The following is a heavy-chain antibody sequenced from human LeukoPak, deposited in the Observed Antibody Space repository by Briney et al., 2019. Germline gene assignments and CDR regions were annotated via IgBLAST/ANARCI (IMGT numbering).Heavy chain of an antibody. CDR2: IKSKLDGETT. V-gene: IGHV3-15*01. Sequence: GGSLRLSCAASGFTFINAWMTWVRQVPGKGLEWVGRIKSKLDGETTEFAAPVSGRFSISRDDSKDMMLLQMDSLKTEDTAVYYCVTARRNANGYFPFDYWGQGALVAVS. D-gene: IGHD5-24*01. CDR1: GFTFINAW. CDR3: VTARRNANGYFPFDY. J-gene: IGHJ4*02.